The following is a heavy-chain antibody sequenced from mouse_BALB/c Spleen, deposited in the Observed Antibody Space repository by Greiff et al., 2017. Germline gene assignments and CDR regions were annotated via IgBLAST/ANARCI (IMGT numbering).Heavy chain of an antibody. V-gene: IGHV1S135*01. J-gene: IGHJ3*01. D-gene: IGHD2-1*01. CDR3: ARSMVTRKAWFAY. Sequence: EVQLQQSGPELMKPGASVKISCKASGYSFTSYYMHWVKQSHGKSLEWIGYIDPFNGGTSYNQKFKGKATLTVDKSSSTAYMHLSSLTSEDSAVYYCARSMVTRKAWFAYWGQGTLVTVSA. CDR1: GYSFTSYY. CDR2: IDPFNGGT.